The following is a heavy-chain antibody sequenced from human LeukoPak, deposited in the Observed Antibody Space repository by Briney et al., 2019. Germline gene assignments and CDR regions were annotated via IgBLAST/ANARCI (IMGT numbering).Heavy chain of an antibody. Sequence: GGSLRLSCAASGFTVSSNYMSWVRQAPGKGLEWVSVCGDTYYADSVKGRFTISRDNSKNTLYLQMNSLRAEDTAVYYCVQRGDAYNVWGQGTMVTVSS. J-gene: IGHJ4*02. CDR3: VQRGDAYNV. CDR2: CGDT. CDR1: GFTVSSNY. V-gene: IGHV3-66*02. D-gene: IGHD5-24*01.